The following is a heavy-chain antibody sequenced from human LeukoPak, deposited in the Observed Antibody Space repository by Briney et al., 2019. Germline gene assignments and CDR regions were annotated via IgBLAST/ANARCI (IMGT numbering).Heavy chain of an antibody. CDR3: AAIYCGATNCYAFDY. D-gene: IGHD2-2*01. V-gene: IGHV3-23*01. CDR2: ISGSGYWT. J-gene: IGHJ4*02. CDR1: GFTFSSYG. Sequence: GGSLRLSCAASGFTFSSYGMHWVRQAPGKGLEWVSAISGSGYWTYYADSVKGRFTISSDKSKNTLYLQMNSLRAEDTAVYYCAAIYCGATNCYAFDYWGQGTLVTVSS.